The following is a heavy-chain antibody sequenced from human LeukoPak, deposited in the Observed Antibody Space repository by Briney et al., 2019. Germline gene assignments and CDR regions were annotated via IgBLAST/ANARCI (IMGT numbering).Heavy chain of an antibody. CDR2: ISWDGGST. Sequence: GGSLRLSCAASGFTFDDYAMHWVRQAPGKGLEWVSLISWDGGSTYYADSVKGRFTISRDNSKNSLYLQMNSLRAEDTALYYCAKDSIVYGSGSYSYYYYYMDVWGKGTTVTVSS. CDR1: GFTFDDYA. V-gene: IGHV3-43D*03. D-gene: IGHD3-10*01. CDR3: AKDSIVYGSGSYSYYYYYMDV. J-gene: IGHJ6*03.